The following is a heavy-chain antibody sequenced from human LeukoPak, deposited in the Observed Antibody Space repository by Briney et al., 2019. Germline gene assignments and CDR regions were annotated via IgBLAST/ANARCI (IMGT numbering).Heavy chain of an antibody. V-gene: IGHV3-21*04. Sequence: GGSLRLSCAASGFPFNSYSMNWLRQAPGKGREWVSSISSSSSYIYYADSVKGRFTISRDNAKNSVYLQMNRLRAEETAVYYCASYCSSTSCVDYWGQGTLVTVSS. D-gene: IGHD2-2*01. CDR3: ASYCSSTSCVDY. CDR2: ISSSSSYI. CDR1: GFPFNSYS. J-gene: IGHJ4*02.